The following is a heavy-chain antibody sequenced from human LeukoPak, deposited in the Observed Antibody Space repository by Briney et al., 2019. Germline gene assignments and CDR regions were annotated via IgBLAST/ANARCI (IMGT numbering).Heavy chain of an antibody. Sequence: PSEALSLTCAVYGGSFSGYYWSWIRQPPGKGLEWIGEINHSGSTNYNPSLKSRVTISVDTSKNQFSLKLSSVTAAGTAVYYCARFIGDADYWGQGTLVTVSS. CDR2: INHSGST. D-gene: IGHD3-10*01. CDR3: ARFIGDADY. CDR1: GGSFSGYY. J-gene: IGHJ4*02. V-gene: IGHV4-34*01.